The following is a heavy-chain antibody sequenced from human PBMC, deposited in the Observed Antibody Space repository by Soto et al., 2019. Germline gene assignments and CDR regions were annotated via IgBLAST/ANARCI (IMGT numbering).Heavy chain of an antibody. CDR3: ARFKGGAYGMDV. J-gene: IGHJ6*02. CDR2: INPSGGST. V-gene: IGHV1-46*01. D-gene: IGHD2-15*01. Sequence: ASVKVSCKASGYTFTSYYMHWVRQAPGQGLEWMGIINPSGGSTSYAQKFQGRVTMTRDTSASTAYMELTSLRSEDTAVYYCARFKGGAYGMDVWGQGTTVTVSS. CDR1: GYTFTSYY.